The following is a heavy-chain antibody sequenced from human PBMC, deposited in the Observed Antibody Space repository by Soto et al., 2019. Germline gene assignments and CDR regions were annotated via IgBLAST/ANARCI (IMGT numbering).Heavy chain of an antibody. J-gene: IGHJ4*02. CDR2: IVSNGGE. D-gene: IGHD3-9*01. V-gene: IGHV2-26*01. CDR1: GFSLSDTDVG. Sequence: SGPTLVNPTQTLTLTCPFSGFSLSDTDVGVGWIRQPPGKAPEWLAHIVSNGGESYRTSLKSRLTISKDTSKSQVVLTMSNMDPVDTATYYCARLSALVLTGVYYFDYWGQGTQVTVSS. CDR3: ARLSALVLTGVYYFDY.